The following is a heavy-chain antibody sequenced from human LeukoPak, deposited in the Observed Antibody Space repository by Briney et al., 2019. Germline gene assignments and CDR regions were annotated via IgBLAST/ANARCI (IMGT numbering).Heavy chain of an antibody. J-gene: IGHJ4*02. V-gene: IGHV3-30-3*01. CDR2: ISYDGSNK. CDR3: ARDGASDIVATIAHFDY. D-gene: IGHD5-12*01. Sequence: PGGSLRLSCAASGFTFSSYAMHWVRQAPGKGLEWVAVISYDGSNKYYADSVKGRFTISRDNSKNTLYLQMNSLRAEDTAVYYCARDGASDIVATIAHFDYWGQGTLVTVSS. CDR1: GFTFSSYA.